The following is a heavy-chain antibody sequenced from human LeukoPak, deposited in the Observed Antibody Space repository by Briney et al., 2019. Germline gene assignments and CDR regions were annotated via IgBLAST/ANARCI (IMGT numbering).Heavy chain of an antibody. CDR2: VGDSGGVK. CDR3: AKEGGHDNWFFDL. CDR1: GFTFSAYG. V-gene: IGHV3-30*18. Sequence: GGSLRLSCAASGFTFSAYGMHWVRQAPGKGLEWVAVVGDSGGVKYYADSVKGRFTISRDNSENTLSLQMDSLRVEDTAVYYCAKEGGHDNWFFDLWGRGTQVTVSS. D-gene: IGHD5-12*01. J-gene: IGHJ2*01.